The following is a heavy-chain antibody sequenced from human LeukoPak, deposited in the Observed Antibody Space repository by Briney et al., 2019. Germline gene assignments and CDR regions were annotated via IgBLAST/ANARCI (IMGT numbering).Heavy chain of an antibody. D-gene: IGHD3-3*01. Sequence: VASVKVSCKASGYTFTSYYMHWVRQAPGQGLDWMGWINPNSGGTNYAQKFQGRVTMTRDTSISTAYMELSRLRSDDTAVYYCARDPREFLGTIFGVDDPWGQGTLVTVSS. V-gene: IGHV1-2*02. CDR2: INPNSGGT. CDR1: GYTFTSYY. J-gene: IGHJ5*02. CDR3: ARDPREFLGTIFGVDDP.